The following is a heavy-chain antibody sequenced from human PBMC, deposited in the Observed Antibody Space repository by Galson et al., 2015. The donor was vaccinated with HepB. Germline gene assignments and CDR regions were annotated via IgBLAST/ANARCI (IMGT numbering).Heavy chain of an antibody. CDR2: ISSSGSTI. CDR1: GFTFSDYY. D-gene: IGHD6-19*01. J-gene: IGHJ6*02. CDR3: AREYSSGWYARPGAYYYYGMDV. V-gene: IGHV3-11*01. Sequence: SLRLSCAPSGFTFSDYYMSWIRQAPGKGLEWVSYISSSGSTIYYADSVKGRFTISRDNAKNSLYLQMNSLRAEDTAVYYCAREYSSGWYARPGAYYYYGMDVWGQGTTVTASS.